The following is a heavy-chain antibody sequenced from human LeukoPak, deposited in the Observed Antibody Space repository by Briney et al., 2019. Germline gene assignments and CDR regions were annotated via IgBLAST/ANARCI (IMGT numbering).Heavy chain of an antibody. CDR2: IKQDGSVI. D-gene: IGHD3-16*01. Sequence: GGSLRLSCAASEFTFRSYRMTWVGQAPGNGLEFMANIKQDGSVINYVDSVRGRFTISRDNAKTSLYLHMNSLRAEYTAVYYCARDGGWTTFDSCGQGTLVAVSS. V-gene: IGHV3-7*01. J-gene: IGHJ4*02. CDR3: ARDGGWTTFDS. CDR1: EFTFRSYR.